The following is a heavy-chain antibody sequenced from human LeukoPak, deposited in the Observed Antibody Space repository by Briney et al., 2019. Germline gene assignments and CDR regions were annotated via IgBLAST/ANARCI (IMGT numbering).Heavy chain of an antibody. V-gene: IGHV3-48*01. CDR3: GVEGSYYDFDY. CDR1: GFTFSSYS. D-gene: IGHD3-10*01. J-gene: IGHJ4*02. CDR2: ISSSSSTI. Sequence: GGSLRLSCAASGFTFSSYSMNWVRQAPGKGLEWVSYISSSSSTIYYADSVKGRFTISRDNSKNTLHLQMNSLRAEDTAVYYCGVEGSYYDFDYWGQGTLVTVSS.